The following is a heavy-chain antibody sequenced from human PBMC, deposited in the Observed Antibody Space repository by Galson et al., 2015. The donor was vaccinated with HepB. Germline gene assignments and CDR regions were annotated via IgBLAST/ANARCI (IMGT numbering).Heavy chain of an antibody. D-gene: IGHD2-15*01. Sequence: SVKVSCKASGNTFTGYYMHWVRQAPGQGLEWMGWINPNSGATSYAENFQGRVTMTRDTSITTAYMELSSLRSDDTAVYFCAREEGGFDIWAQGTKVTVSS. CDR1: GNTFTGYY. CDR3: AREEGGFDI. V-gene: IGHV1-2*02. CDR2: INPNSGAT. J-gene: IGHJ3*02.